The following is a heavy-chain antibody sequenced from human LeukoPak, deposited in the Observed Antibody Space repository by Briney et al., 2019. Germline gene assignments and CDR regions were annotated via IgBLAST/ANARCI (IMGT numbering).Heavy chain of an antibody. CDR1: GFTFSSYA. CDR2: ISGSGGST. J-gene: IGHJ4*02. CDR3: AKCPNYYDSSGLDY. D-gene: IGHD3-22*01. Sequence: GGSLRLSCVASGFTFSSYAMSWVRQAPGKGLEWVSAISGSGGSTYYADSVKGRFTISRDNSKNTLYLQMNSLRAEDTAVYYCAKCPNYYDSSGLDYWGQGTLVTVSS. V-gene: IGHV3-23*01.